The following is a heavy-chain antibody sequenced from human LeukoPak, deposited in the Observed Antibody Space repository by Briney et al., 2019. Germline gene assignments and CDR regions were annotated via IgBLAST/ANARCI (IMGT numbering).Heavy chain of an antibody. V-gene: IGHV3-49*04. CDR1: GFTFGDYA. CDR2: IRSKAYGGTT. Sequence: GGSLRLSCTASGFTFGDYAMSWVRQAPGKGLEWVSFIRSKAYGGTTEYAASVKGRFAISRDDSKNIAYLQMNRLKTEDTAVYYCTKHVYGDYLSGLWGQGTLVTVSS. J-gene: IGHJ4*02. CDR3: TKHVYGDYLSGL. D-gene: IGHD4-17*01.